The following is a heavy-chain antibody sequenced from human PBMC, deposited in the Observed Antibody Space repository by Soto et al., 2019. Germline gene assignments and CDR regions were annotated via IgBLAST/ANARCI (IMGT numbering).Heavy chain of an antibody. CDR2: IYYSGST. V-gene: IGHV4-39*01. J-gene: IGHJ6*02. D-gene: IGHD3-16*01. Sequence: QLQLQEWGPGLVKPSETLSLTCTVSGGSISSSSYYWGWIRQPPGKGLEWIGSIYYSGSTYYNPSLKSRVTISVDTSKNQFSLKLSSVTAADTAVYYCARRGRIIDYYGMDVWGQGTTVTVSS. CDR3: ARRGRIIDYYGMDV. CDR1: GGSISSSSYY.